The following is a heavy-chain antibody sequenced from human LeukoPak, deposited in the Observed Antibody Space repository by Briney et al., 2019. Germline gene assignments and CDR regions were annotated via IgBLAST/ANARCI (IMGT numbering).Heavy chain of an antibody. J-gene: IGHJ5*02. D-gene: IGHD2-2*02. CDR3: ARDREYCSSTSCYTGWFDP. CDR2: IYTSGST. CDR1: GGSISSGSYY. Sequence: SETLSLTCTVSGGSISSGSYYWSWIRQPAGKGLEWIGRIYTSGSTNYNPSLKSRVTISVDTSKNQFSLKLSSVTAADTAVYYCARDREYCSSTSCYTGWFDPWGQGTLVTVSS. V-gene: IGHV4-61*02.